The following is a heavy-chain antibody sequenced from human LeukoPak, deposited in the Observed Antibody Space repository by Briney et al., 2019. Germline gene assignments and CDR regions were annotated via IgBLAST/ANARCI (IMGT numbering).Heavy chain of an antibody. Sequence: GASVKVSCKASGYTFTSYGISWVRQAPGQGLEWMGWISAYNGNTNYAQKLQGRVTMTTDTSTSTAYMELRSLRSDDTAVYYCARVYDSSGYYYFFLPNKFPSWDYWGQGTLVTVSS. CDR3: ARVYDSSGYYYFFLPNKFPSWDY. V-gene: IGHV1-18*01. J-gene: IGHJ4*02. D-gene: IGHD3-22*01. CDR2: ISAYNGNT. CDR1: GYTFTSYG.